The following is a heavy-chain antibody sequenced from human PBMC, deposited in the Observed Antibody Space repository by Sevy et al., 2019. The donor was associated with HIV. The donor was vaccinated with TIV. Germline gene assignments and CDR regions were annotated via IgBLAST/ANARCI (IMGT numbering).Heavy chain of an antibody. CDR2: IYTSGST. J-gene: IGHJ6*02. D-gene: IGHD2-15*01. CDR1: GGSISSFY. V-gene: IGHV4-4*07. CDR3: AREPCSGSSCYYFYYHTMDV. Sequence: SETLSLTCTVSGGSISSFYWSWIRQPAGKGLEWIGRIYTSGSTNYNPSLKSRVTMSVDTSKNQFSLKLSSLTAADTAVYYCAREPCSGSSCYYFYYHTMDVWGQGTTVTVSS.